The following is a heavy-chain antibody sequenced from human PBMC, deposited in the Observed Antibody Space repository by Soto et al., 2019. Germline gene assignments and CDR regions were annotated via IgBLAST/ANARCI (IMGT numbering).Heavy chain of an antibody. V-gene: IGHV1-69*13. D-gene: IGHD6-13*01. CDR2: IIPIFGTA. Sequence: SVKVSCKASGGTFSSYAISWVRQAPGQGLEWMGGIIPIFGTANYAQKFQGRVTITADESTSTAYMELSSLRSEDTAVYYCARGAAGTTTIFDPWGQGTPMTVSS. CDR1: GGTFSSYA. J-gene: IGHJ5*02. CDR3: ARGAAGTTTIFDP.